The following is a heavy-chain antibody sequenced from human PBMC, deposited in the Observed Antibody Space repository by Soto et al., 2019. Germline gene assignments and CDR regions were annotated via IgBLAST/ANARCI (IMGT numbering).Heavy chain of an antibody. Sequence: GASVKVSCKASGYTFTSYYMHWVRQAPGQGPEWMGIINPSGGSTSYAQKFQGRVTMTRDTSTSTVYMELSSLRSEDTAVYYCARDLRRYSYGPARGYYYYGMDVWGQGTTVTVSS. V-gene: IGHV1-46*01. J-gene: IGHJ6*02. CDR3: ARDLRRYSYGPARGYYYYGMDV. CDR2: INPSGGST. D-gene: IGHD5-18*01. CDR1: GYTFTSYY.